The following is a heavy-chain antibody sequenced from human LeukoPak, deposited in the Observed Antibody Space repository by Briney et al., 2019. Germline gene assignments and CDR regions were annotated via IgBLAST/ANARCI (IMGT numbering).Heavy chain of an antibody. Sequence: SSETLSLTRTVSGGSISSYYWSWIRQPPAKGREWIGYIHYSGSTNYNPALKSRGTISVDTSKNQFSLKLSSVTAGDTPVYYCARALNYGANFDYWGQGTLVTVSS. CDR1: GGSISSYY. J-gene: IGHJ4*02. CDR3: ARALNYGANFDY. D-gene: IGHD4-17*01. V-gene: IGHV4-59*01. CDR2: IHYSGST.